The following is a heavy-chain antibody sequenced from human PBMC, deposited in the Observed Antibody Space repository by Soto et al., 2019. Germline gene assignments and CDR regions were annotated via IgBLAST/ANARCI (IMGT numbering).Heavy chain of an antibody. V-gene: IGHV3-64D*06. CDR2: ISSNGDNT. CDR1: GFNFSYYA. J-gene: IGHJ4*02. Sequence: EVQLVESGGGLVQPGGSLRLSCSASGFNFSYYAMHWVRQAPGKGLEYVSAISSNGDNTYYADSVKGRFTISRDISKNTLYLQMSSLRAEDTAVYYCVRSTGSLDLWGQGTLVTVSS. D-gene: IGHD1-26*01. CDR3: VRSTGSLDL.